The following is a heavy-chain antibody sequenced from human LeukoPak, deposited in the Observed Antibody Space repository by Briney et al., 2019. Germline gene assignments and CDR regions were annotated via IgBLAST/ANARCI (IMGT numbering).Heavy chain of an antibody. V-gene: IGHV4-59*08. CDR3: ARLYYYYGLDV. CDR1: GGSISSYY. J-gene: IGHJ6*02. Sequence: PSETLSLTCTVSGGSISSYYWSWIRQPPGKGLEWIGYIYYSGTTNYKPSLKSRLTISVDTSKNQFSLKLSSVTAADTAVYYCARLYYYYGLDVWGQGTTVTVSS. CDR2: IYYSGTT.